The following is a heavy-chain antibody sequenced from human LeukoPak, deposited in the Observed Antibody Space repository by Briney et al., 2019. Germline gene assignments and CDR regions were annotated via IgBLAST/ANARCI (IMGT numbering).Heavy chain of an antibody. CDR3: AIWTGTGTDFAH. CDR2: INPNSGGT. D-gene: IGHD1-7*01. CDR1: GGTFSSHG. V-gene: IGHV1-2*02. Sequence: ASVKVSCKASGGTFSSHGFSWVRQAPGQGLEWMGWINPNSGGTNYAQKFQGRVTMTRDTSISTAYMELSRLRSDDTAVYYCAIWTGTGTDFAHWGQGTLVTVSS. J-gene: IGHJ5*02.